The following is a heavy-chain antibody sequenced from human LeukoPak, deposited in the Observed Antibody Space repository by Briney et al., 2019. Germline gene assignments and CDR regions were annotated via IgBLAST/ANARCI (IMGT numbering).Heavy chain of an antibody. CDR1: GFTFSSYS. CDR2: ISSSSSTI. Sequence: GGSLRLSCAASGFTFSSYSMNWVLQAPGKGLEWVSYISSSSSTIYYADSVKGRFTISRDNAKNSLYLQMNSLRAEDTAVYYCASQPGSSGWYEYFQHWGQGTLVTVSS. J-gene: IGHJ1*01. CDR3: ASQPGSSGWYEYFQH. V-gene: IGHV3-48*01. D-gene: IGHD6-19*01.